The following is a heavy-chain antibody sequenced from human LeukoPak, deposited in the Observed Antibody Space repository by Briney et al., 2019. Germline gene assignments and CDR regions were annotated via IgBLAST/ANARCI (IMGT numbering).Heavy chain of an antibody. D-gene: IGHD4-23*01. CDR3: ATSENPVAIPIT. CDR2: VIPVFGTS. V-gene: IGHV1-69*13. Sequence: SVKVSCKASGGTFRTSGVNWVRQAPGQRLEWMGCVIPVFGTSNYAEEFQDRVTITADESTSTAYMVLSSLRSEDTAVYYCATSENPVAIPITWGQGTLVSVSS. J-gene: IGHJ5*02. CDR1: GGTFRTSG.